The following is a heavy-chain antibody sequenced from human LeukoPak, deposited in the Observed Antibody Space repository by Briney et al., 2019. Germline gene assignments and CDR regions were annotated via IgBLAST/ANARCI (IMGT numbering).Heavy chain of an antibody. CDR1: GFTFSSYE. CDR2: ISSSGSTI. CDR3: ATSNYYDSSGCSWPHWYFDL. J-gene: IGHJ2*01. Sequence: GGSLRLSCAASGFTFSSYEMNWVRQAPGKGLEWVSYISSSGSTIYYADSVKGRFTISRDNAKNSLYLQMNSLRAEDTAVYYCATSNYYDSSGCSWPHWYFDLWGRGTLVTVSS. V-gene: IGHV3-48*03. D-gene: IGHD3-22*01.